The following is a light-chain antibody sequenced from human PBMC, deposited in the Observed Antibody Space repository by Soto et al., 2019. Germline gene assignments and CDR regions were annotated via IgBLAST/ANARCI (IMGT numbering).Light chain of an antibody. Sequence: IQVTQSPSSLSASFGDTVTISCRASQGIASGLAWYQQKPGAPPKLLIYDASTLERGIPSRFSGRGSGTHFILTINDLQPEDVATYYCQHFNSLFGQGTRLEIK. J-gene: IGKJ5*01. V-gene: IGKV1-13*02. CDR1: QGIASG. CDR2: DAS. CDR3: QHFNSL.